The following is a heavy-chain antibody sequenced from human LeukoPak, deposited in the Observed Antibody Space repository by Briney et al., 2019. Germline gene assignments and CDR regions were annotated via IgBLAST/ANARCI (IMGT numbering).Heavy chain of an antibody. CDR2: ISSSSSYI. J-gene: IGHJ5*02. D-gene: IGHD4-17*01. V-gene: IGHV3-21*01. CDR1: GFTFSSYS. CDR3: ARDLLSYGENWFDP. Sequence: GGSLRLSCAASGFTFSSYSMNWVCQAPGKGLEWVSSISSSSSYIYYADSVKGRFTISRDNAKNSLYLQMNSLRAEDTAVYYCARDLLSYGENWFDPWGQGTLVTVSS.